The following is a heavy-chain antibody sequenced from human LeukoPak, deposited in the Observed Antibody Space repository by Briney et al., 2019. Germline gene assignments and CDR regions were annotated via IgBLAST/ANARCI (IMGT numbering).Heavy chain of an antibody. CDR2: ISGSGGST. CDR1: GYTFSGYA. D-gene: IGHD1-26*01. Sequence: GGSLRLSCAASGYTFSGYAMSWVRQAPGKGLEWVSAISGSGGSTYYADSVKGRFTISRDNSKNTLYLQMNSLRAEDTAVYYCAKPHPEYSGSYHDAFDIWGQGTKVTVSS. V-gene: IGHV3-23*01. J-gene: IGHJ3*02. CDR3: AKPHPEYSGSYHDAFDI.